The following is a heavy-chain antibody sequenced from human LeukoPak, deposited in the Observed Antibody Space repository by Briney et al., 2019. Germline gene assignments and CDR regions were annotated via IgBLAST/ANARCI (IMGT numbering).Heavy chain of an antibody. CDR2: ISGSGGST. J-gene: IGHJ4*02. CDR1: GFTFSTYA. CDR3: AKATYYDIWAHDY. D-gene: IGHD3-9*01. Sequence: GGSLSLSCAASGFTFSTYAMTWVRQAPGKGLEWVSAISGSGGSTYYADSVKGRFTISRDNSKTTLWLQMNSLRAEDTAVYYCAKATYYDIWAHDYWGQGTLVTVSS. V-gene: IGHV3-23*01.